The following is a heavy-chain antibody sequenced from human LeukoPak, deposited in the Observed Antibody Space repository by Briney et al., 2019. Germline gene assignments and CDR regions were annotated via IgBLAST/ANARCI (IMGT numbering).Heavy chain of an antibody. CDR1: GFTLSNYD. CDR2: ISTGSRYI. CDR3: ARADCSSSTCYLRRSWFDP. V-gene: IGHV3-21*06. Sequence: SRGSLRLSCAASGFTLSNYDMNWVRQAPGKGLEWVSSISTGSRYIYYTDSLRGRFTISRDDPKNTLYLQMNSLRAEDTAVYYCARADCSSSTCYLRRSWFDPWGQGTLVTVSS. J-gene: IGHJ5*02. D-gene: IGHD2-2*01.